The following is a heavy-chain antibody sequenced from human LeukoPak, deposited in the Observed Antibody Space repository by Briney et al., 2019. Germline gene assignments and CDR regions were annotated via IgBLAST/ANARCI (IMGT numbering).Heavy chain of an antibody. D-gene: IGHD2-2*01. CDR2: ISSSSSYI. V-gene: IGHV3-21*01. CDR3: ARGEAVPAAMGDLFDY. J-gene: IGHJ4*02. CDR1: GFTFSSYS. Sequence: PGGSLRLSCAASGFTFSSYSMNWVRQAPGKGLEWVSSISSSSSYIYYADSVKGRFTISRDNAKNSLYLQMNSLRAEDTAVYYCARGEAVPAAMGDLFDYWGQGTLVTVSS.